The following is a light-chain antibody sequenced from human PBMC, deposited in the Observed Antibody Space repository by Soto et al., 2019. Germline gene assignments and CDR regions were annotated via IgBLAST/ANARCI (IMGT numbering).Light chain of an antibody. V-gene: IGLV2-14*01. J-gene: IGLJ1*01. Sequence: QCVLTQPASVSGSPGQSITISCTGTSSDIGGYNYVSWYQQHPGKAPKLMIYDVSNRPSGVSNRFSGSKSGNTASLTISGLQAEDEADYYCSSYTSSSTAYVFGTGTRSPS. CDR2: DVS. CDR1: SSDIGGYNY. CDR3: SSYTSSSTAYV.